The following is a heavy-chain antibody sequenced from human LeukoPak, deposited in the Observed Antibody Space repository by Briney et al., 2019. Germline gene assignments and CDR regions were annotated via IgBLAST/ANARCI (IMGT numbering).Heavy chain of an antibody. CDR2: IYYSGST. CDR1: GGSFSGYY. CDR3: ARGASSSFDY. V-gene: IGHV4-59*08. Sequence: SETLSLTCAVYGGSFSGYYWSWIRQPPGKGLEWIGYIYYSGSTNYNPSLKSRVTISVDTSKNQFSLKLSSVTAADTAVYYCARGASSSFDYWGQGTLVTVSS. J-gene: IGHJ4*02. D-gene: IGHD6-6*01.